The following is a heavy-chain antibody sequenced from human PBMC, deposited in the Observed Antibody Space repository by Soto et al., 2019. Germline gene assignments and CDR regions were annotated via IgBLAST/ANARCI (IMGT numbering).Heavy chain of an antibody. CDR3: ARDRESFSSDWFDP. J-gene: IGHJ5*02. Sequence: SETLSLTCTVSGGSISSYYWSWIRQPAGKGLEWIGRIYTSGSTNYSPSLKSRVTMSVDTSKNQFSLKLSSVTAADTAVYYCARDRESFSSDWFDPWGQGTLVTVSS. V-gene: IGHV4-4*07. CDR2: IYTSGST. D-gene: IGHD3-16*01. CDR1: GGSISSYY.